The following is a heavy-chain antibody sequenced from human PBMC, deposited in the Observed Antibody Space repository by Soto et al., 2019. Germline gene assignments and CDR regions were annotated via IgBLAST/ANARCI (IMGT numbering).Heavy chain of an antibody. CDR1: GYSFTSYW. Sequence: GESLKIACKGSGYSFTSYWISWVRQMPGKGLEWMGRIDPSDSYTNYSPSFQGHVTISADKSISTAYLQWSSLKASDTAMYYCARVTGMDHGSSNYWGQGTLVTVSS. CDR2: IDPSDSYT. CDR3: ARVTGMDHGSSNY. J-gene: IGHJ4*02. V-gene: IGHV5-10-1*01. D-gene: IGHD6-6*01.